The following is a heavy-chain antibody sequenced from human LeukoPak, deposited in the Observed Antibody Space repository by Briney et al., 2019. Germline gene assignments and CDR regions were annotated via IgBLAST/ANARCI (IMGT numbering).Heavy chain of an antibody. CDR2: IYYSGST. D-gene: IGHD5-12*01. J-gene: IGHJ4*02. CDR3: ARRVVATTVDY. Sequence: PSETLSLTCTVSGVSISSSNSYWGWIRQPPGKGLEWIGSIYYSGSTYYNPSLKSRVTISVDTSKNQFSLKLSSVTAADTAVYYCARRVVATTVDYWGQGTLVTVSS. V-gene: IGHV4-39*01. CDR1: GVSISSSNSY.